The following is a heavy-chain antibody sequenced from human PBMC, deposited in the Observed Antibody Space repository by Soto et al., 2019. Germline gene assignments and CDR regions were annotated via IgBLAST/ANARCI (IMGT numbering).Heavy chain of an antibody. CDR2: IYYSGST. Sequence: SETLSLTCTVSGGSINSGDYYWSWIRQPPGKGLEWIGYIYYSGSTYYNPSLKSRVTISVDTSKNQFSLKLSSVTAADTAVYYCARDSDDCSGGSCYNYIDYWGQGTLVTVSS. V-gene: IGHV4-30-4*01. D-gene: IGHD2-15*01. CDR1: GGSINSGDYY. CDR3: ARDSDDCSGGSCYNYIDY. J-gene: IGHJ4*02.